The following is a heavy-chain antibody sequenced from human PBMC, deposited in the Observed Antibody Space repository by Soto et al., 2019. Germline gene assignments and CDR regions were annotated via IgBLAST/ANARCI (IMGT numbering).Heavy chain of an antibody. Sequence: ASVKVSFKASGYTFTSYGISWVRQAPGQGLEWMGWISAYNGNTNYAQKLQGRVTMTTDTSTSTAYMELRSLRSDDTAVYYCAITRGIAAAGMVDSQAPLEHWGQGTLVTVSS. J-gene: IGHJ4*02. V-gene: IGHV1-18*01. CDR2: ISAYNGNT. CDR1: GYTFTSYG. D-gene: IGHD6-13*01. CDR3: AITRGIAAAGMVDSQAPLEH.